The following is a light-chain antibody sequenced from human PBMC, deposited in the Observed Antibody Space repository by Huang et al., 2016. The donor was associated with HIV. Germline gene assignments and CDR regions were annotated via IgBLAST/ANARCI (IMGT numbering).Light chain of an antibody. V-gene: IGKV3-15*01. CDR3: QQYQVWPPAT. Sequence: EIVMTQSPATLSLSPGERATLSCRASQIIGTNLAWYQQNPGQAPRHLSSGGSTRASGIPDRFRGSGSVTEFTLTIYSLQAEDFAVYYCQQYQVWPPATFGQGTRVEIK. CDR2: GGS. CDR1: QIIGTN. J-gene: IGKJ1*01.